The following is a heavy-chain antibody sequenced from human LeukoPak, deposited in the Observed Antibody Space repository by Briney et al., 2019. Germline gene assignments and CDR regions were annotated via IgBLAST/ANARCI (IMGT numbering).Heavy chain of an antibody. CDR1: GGSISSYY. J-gene: IGHJ4*02. CDR2: IYYSGST. Sequence: SETLSLTCTVSGGSISSYYWSWIRQPPGKGLEWIGYIYYSGSTNYNPSLKSRVTISVDTSKNQFSLKLSSVTAADTAVYYCARGSEDYGDYLYYFDYWGQGTLVTVSS. CDR3: ARGSEDYGDYLYYFDY. V-gene: IGHV4-59*01. D-gene: IGHD4-17*01.